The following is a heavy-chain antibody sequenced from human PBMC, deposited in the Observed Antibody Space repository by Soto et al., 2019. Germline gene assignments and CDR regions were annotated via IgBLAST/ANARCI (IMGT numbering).Heavy chain of an antibody. V-gene: IGHV1-18*01. CDR3: ARDLDGSGSYYTDY. CDR1: GYTFTSAG. D-gene: IGHD3-10*01. J-gene: IGHJ4*02. Sequence: QVQLVQSGAELKNPGTSVKVSCKTSGYTFTSAGISWVRQAPGQGLEWMGWISAYNGNTKFAQKVQGRVTMTTDTSTSTAYMELRSLTSDDTAVYYCARDLDGSGSYYTDYWGQGTLDTVAA. CDR2: ISAYNGNT.